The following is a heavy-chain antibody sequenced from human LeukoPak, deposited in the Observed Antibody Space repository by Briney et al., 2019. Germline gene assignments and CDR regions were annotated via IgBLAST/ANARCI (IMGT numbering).Heavy chain of an antibody. CDR1: GDSIRTDY. D-gene: IGHD2-2*02. V-gene: IGHV4-59*08. CDR3: ARLDCISDRCYNY. Sequence: PSETLSLTCIVSGDSIRTDYCSCIRQSPGKRLEWIGYINYNGNTEYNPFLRSRVTISVDRSKNHVSLKVRSVTAADTAMYYCARLDCISDRCYNYWGLGTLVTVSS. CDR2: INYNGNT. J-gene: IGHJ4*02.